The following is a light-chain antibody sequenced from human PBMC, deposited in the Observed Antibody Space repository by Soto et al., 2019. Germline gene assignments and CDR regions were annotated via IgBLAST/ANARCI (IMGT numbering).Light chain of an antibody. CDR3: SSYAGSKNRYV. CDR2: EVT. CDR1: SSDVGGYNF. J-gene: IGLJ1*01. V-gene: IGLV2-8*01. Sequence: ALTQPPSASGSRGQSVTISCTGTSSDVGGYNFVSWYQQHPGKAPKVILYEVTKRPSGVPDRFSGSKSGNTASLTVSGLQTEDEAHYYCSSYAGSKNRYVFGTGTKVTVL.